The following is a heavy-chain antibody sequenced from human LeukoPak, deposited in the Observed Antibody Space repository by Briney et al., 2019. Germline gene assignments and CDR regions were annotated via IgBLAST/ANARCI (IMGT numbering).Heavy chain of an antibody. CDR3: AKPISGGLAVTADWFHP. Sequence: GGSLRLSCAASSFSFNSYWLLWVRRAPGKGLVWVSRINTDGTDTTYADSVKGRFTISRDNAKNTVFLQMSSLRANDTATYYCAKPISGGLAVTADWFHPWGQGTLVVVSS. D-gene: IGHD6-19*01. V-gene: IGHV3-74*01. J-gene: IGHJ5*01. CDR2: INTDGTDT. CDR1: SFSFNSYW.